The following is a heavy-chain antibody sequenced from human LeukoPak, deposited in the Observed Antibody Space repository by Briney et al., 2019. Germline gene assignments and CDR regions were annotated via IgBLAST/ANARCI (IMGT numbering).Heavy chain of an antibody. Sequence: PGGSLRLSCAASGFAFSSYAMSWVRQAPGKGLEWVSAISGSGGSTYYADSVKGRFTISRDNSKNTLYLQMNSLRAEDTAVYYCAKAGGAIAVAGTEDYWGQGTLVTVSS. J-gene: IGHJ4*02. V-gene: IGHV3-23*01. D-gene: IGHD6-19*01. CDR1: GFAFSSYA. CDR2: ISGSGGST. CDR3: AKAGGAIAVAGTEDY.